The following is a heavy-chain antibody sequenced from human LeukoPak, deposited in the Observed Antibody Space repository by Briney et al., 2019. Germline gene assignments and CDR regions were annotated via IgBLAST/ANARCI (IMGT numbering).Heavy chain of an antibody. D-gene: IGHD5-12*01. V-gene: IGHV3-23*01. CDR2: ISPSGGIT. J-gene: IGHJ6*03. CDR1: GFTFSSHG. Sequence: PGGSLRLSCAASGFTFSSHGMNWVRQAPGKGLEWVSGISPSGGITYYTDSVKGRFTISRDNSKNTQSLQMNSLRAEDTAVYYCARDPGGYRAYDSQVDYYYMDVWGKGTTVTISS. CDR3: ARDPGGYRAYDSQVDYYYMDV.